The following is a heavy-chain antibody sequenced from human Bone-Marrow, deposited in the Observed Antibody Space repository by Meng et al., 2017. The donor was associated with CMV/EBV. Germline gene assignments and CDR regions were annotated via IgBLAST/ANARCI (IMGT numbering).Heavy chain of an antibody. V-gene: IGHV3-21*01. CDR3: ARVSATAMVLIYYGMDV. Sequence: GESLKISCAASGFTFSSYSMNWVRQAPGKGLEWVSSISSSSYIYYADSVKGRFTISRDNAKNSLYLQMNSLRAEDTAVYYCARVSATAMVLIYYGMDVWGQGTTVTVSS. CDR1: GFTFSSYS. CDR2: ISSSSYI. D-gene: IGHD5-18*01. J-gene: IGHJ6*02.